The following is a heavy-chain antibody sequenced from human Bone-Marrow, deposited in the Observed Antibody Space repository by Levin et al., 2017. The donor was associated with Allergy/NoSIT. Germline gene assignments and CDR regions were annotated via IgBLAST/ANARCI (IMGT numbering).Heavy chain of an antibody. CDR3: ARDRMRDHHGMDV. CDR1: GFSFSSYS. J-gene: IGHJ6*02. CDR2: ISSWSDNI. D-gene: IGHD1-14*01. Sequence: GESLKISCAASGFSFSSYSISWVRQAPGKGLEWLSFISSWSDNIYYAYAVKGRFTVSRDNSKNILYLFMNNLRADDTAVYYCARDRMRDHHGMDVWGQGTTVTVSS. V-gene: IGHV3-21*06.